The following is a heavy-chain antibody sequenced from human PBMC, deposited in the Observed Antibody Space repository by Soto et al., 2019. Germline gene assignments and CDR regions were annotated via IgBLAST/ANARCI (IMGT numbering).Heavy chain of an antibody. CDR3: AREVLGLDY. CDR1: GFTFSGYG. Sequence: QVQLVESGGGVVQPGRSLRLSCTASGFTFSGYGMHWVRQAPGKGLEWVAVIWYDGSNKYYADSVKGRFTISRDNSKNTLYLQMNGLGAEDTAVYHCAREVLGLDYWGQGTLVTVSS. CDR2: IWYDGSNK. V-gene: IGHV3-33*01. J-gene: IGHJ4*02.